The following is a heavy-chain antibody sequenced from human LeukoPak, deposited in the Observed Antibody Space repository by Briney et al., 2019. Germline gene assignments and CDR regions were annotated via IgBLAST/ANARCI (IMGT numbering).Heavy chain of an antibody. J-gene: IGHJ6*03. CDR1: GGTFSSYA. V-gene: IGHV1-69*13. Sequence: SVXVSCKASGGTFSSYAISWVRQAPGQGLEWMGGIIPIFGTANYAQKFQGRVTITADESTSTAYMELSSLRSEDTAVYYCASLEVVVPAAISYYYYYMDVWGKGTTVTVSS. CDR3: ASLEVVVPAAISYYYYYMDV. CDR2: IIPIFGTA. D-gene: IGHD2-2*02.